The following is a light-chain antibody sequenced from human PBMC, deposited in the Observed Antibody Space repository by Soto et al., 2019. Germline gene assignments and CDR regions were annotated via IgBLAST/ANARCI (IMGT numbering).Light chain of an antibody. CDR2: STN. V-gene: IGLV8-61*01. Sequence: QTVVTQEPSFSVSPGGTVTLTCGLSSGSVSTTYYPSWYQQTPGQAPRTLIYSTNTRSSGVPDRFSGSILGNKAALTITGAQADDESDYYCVLYMGDCIWMFGGVTKLTVL. CDR3: VLYMGDCIWM. CDR1: SGSVSTTYY. J-gene: IGLJ3*02.